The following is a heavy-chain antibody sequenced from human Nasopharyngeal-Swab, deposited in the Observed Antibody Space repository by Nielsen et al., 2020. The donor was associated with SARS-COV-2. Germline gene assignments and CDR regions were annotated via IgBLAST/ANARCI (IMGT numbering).Heavy chain of an antibody. V-gene: IGHV4-34*01. J-gene: IGHJ4*02. CDR1: GGSFSGYY. Sequence: SETLSLTCAVYGGSFSGYYWSWIRQPPGKGLEWIGEINHSGSTNYNPSLKSRVTISVDTSKNQFSLKLSSVTAADTAVYYCASGPPRYCSGGSCYSRYFDYWGQGTLVTVSS. CDR2: INHSGST. CDR3: ASGPPRYCSGGSCYSRYFDY. D-gene: IGHD2-15*01.